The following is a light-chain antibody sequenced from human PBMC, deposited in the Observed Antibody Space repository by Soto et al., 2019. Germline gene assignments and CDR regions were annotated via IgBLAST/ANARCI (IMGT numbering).Light chain of an antibody. V-gene: IGKV3-11*01. CDR2: GAS. Sequence: IVLTQSPLSLSVTPGEPASISCRSSQSVLSTHDYNYLAWYQQKPGQAPRLLIYGASNRATGIPARFSGSGSGTDFTLTISNLEPEDFAVYYCQQHSHWPPWTFGQGTKVDIK. CDR3: QQHSHWPPWT. CDR1: QSVLSTHDYNY. J-gene: IGKJ1*01.